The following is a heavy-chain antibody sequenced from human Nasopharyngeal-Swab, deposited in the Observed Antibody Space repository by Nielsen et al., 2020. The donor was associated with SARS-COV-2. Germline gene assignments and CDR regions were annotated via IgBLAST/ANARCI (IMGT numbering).Heavy chain of an antibody. CDR1: GFSFSSYG. CDR3: AKYDFWSGYMDV. V-gene: IGHV3-30*02. Sequence: GESLKISCAASGFSFSSYGLHWVRQAPGKGLEWVAFIRYDGTDKYYADFVKGRFTVSRDNSRNTLYLQMSSLRVEDTAIYYCAKYDFWSGYMDVWGQGTTVTVSS. D-gene: IGHD3-3*01. J-gene: IGHJ6*03. CDR2: IRYDGTDK.